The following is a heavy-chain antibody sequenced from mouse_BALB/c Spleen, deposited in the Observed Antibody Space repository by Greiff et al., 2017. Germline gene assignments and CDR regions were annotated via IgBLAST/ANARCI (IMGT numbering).Heavy chain of an antibody. Sequence: EVKLMESGGGLVQPGGSLKLSCAASGFTFSSYTMSWVRQTPEKRLEWVAYISNGGGSTYYPDTVKGRFTISRDNAKNTLYLQMSSLKSEDTAMYYCARQGGNGYPPFAYWGQGTLVTVSA. CDR3: ARQGGNGYPPFAY. V-gene: IGHV5-12-2*01. D-gene: IGHD1-2*01. CDR1: GFTFSSYT. CDR2: ISNGGGST. J-gene: IGHJ3*01.